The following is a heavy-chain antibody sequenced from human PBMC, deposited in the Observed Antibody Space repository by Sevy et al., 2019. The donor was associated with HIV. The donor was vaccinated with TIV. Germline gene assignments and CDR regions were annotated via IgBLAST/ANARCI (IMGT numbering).Heavy chain of an antibody. CDR1: GSTFSNYA. CDR3: AREGCSKPHDY. Sequence: GGSLRLSCAASGSTFSNYAMSWVRQAPGKGLEWVSTFSFGCGKINYADSVKGRFTISRDNSKNTLYLQMNSLRAEDTALYYCAREGCSKPHDYWGQGTLVTVSS. CDR2: FSFGCGKI. D-gene: IGHD2-2*01. V-gene: IGHV3-23*01. J-gene: IGHJ4*02.